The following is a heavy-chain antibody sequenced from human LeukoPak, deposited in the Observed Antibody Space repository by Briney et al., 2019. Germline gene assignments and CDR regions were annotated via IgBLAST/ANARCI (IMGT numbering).Heavy chain of an antibody. CDR3: AKAELLWFGELSFDY. CDR1: GFTFSSYG. Sequence: PGGSLRLSCAASGFTFSSYGMHWVRQAPGKGLEWVAVISYDGSNKYYADSVKGRFTIYGDNSKNTLYLQMNSLRAEDTAVYYCAKAELLWFGELSFDYWGQGTLVTVSS. D-gene: IGHD3-10*01. CDR2: ISYDGSNK. V-gene: IGHV3-30*18. J-gene: IGHJ4*02.